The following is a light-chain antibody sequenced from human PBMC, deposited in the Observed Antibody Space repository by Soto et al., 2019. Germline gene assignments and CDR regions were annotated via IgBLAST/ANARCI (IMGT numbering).Light chain of an antibody. V-gene: IGKV3-15*01. CDR1: QNILRN. CDR3: QQYNDWPPLT. J-gene: IGKJ4*01. CDR2: GAS. Sequence: IVMTQSPATLSVSPGERATLSCRAPQNILRNLAWYQHKPGQPPRLLIYGASTRATGVPARFSGTGSGTDFTLTISSLQSDDFGVYYCQQYNDWPPLTFGGGTKVDI.